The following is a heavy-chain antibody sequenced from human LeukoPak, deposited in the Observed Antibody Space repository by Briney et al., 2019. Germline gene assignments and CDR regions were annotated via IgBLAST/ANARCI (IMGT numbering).Heavy chain of an antibody. CDR1: GFTFRSFG. V-gene: IGHV3-64D*06. J-gene: IGHJ4*02. D-gene: IGHD3-22*01. Sequence: GGSLRLSCSASGFTFRSFGMHWVRQAPGKGLEYVSAISSNGGSTYYADSVRGRFTISRDNSKSTLYLQMSSLRAEDTAVYYCVKGSSYYYDTSGYSLDYWGQGTLVTVSS. CDR2: ISSNGGST. CDR3: VKGSSYYYDTSGYSLDY.